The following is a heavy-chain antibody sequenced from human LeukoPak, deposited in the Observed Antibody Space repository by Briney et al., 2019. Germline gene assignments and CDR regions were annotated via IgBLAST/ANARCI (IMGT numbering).Heavy chain of an antibody. CDR3: ARGPTIVVVPAATQNWFDP. D-gene: IGHD2-2*01. CDR2: MNPNSGNT. CDR1: GYTFTSYG. Sequence: ASVKVSCKASGYTFTSYGINWVRQATGQGLEWMGWMNPNSGNTGYAQKFQGRVTMTRNTSISTAYMELSSLRSEDTAVYYCARGPTIVVVPAATQNWFDPWGQGTLVTVSS. V-gene: IGHV1-8*02. J-gene: IGHJ5*02.